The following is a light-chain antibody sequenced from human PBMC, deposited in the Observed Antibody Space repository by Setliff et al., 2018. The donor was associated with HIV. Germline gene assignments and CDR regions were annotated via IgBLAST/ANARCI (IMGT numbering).Light chain of an antibody. CDR1: SSDVGGYNY. CDR3: ASYTSSSTWV. CDR2: DVS. Sequence: QPALAQPASVSGSPGQSITISCTGTSSDVGGYNYVSWYQQHPGKAPELMIYDVSNRPSGVSNRFSGSKSGNTASLTISGLQAEDEADYYCASYTSSSTWVFGGGTKVTVL. J-gene: IGLJ3*02. V-gene: IGLV2-14*01.